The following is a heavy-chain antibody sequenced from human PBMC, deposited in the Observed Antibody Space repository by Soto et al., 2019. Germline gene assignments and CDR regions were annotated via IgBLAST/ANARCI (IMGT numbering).Heavy chain of an antibody. D-gene: IGHD3-10*01. CDR2: ISGSGGVT. V-gene: IGHV3-23*01. Sequence: EVQLLESGGGLVQPGGSLRLSCVASGFTFRNYDMRWVRQAPGKGLEWVSGISGSGGVTYYADSVKGRFTISRDHSKNTLYLQMNSLRANDPAVYYCAKDRQFRSYYESAGHYNNWGQGALVTVSS. J-gene: IGHJ4*02. CDR3: AKDRQFRSYYESAGHYNN. CDR1: GFTFRNYD.